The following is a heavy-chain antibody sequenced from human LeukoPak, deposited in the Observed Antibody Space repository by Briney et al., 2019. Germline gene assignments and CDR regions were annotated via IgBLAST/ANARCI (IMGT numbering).Heavy chain of an antibody. CDR2: INGGGGNT. CDR1: GFNSNNYA. CDR3: ARLGLMWYHLVY. Sequence: GGSLRLSCVASGFNSNNYAMSWVRQAPGRGLEWVSGINGGGGNTYYADSVEGRFTISRDNSKNTLYLQMNSLRAKDTAVYFCARLGLMWYHLVYWGQGTQVTVSS. V-gene: IGHV3-23*01. J-gene: IGHJ4*02. D-gene: IGHD2-15*01.